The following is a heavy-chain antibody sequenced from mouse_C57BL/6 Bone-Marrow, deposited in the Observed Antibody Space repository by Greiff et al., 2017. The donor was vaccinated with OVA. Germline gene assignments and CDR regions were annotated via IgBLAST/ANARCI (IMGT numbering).Heavy chain of an antibody. CDR2: IDPENGDT. Sequence: EVKLQESGAELVRPGASVKLSCTASGFNIKDDYMHWVKQRPEQGLEWIGWIDPENGDTEYASKFQGKATITADTSSNTAYLQLSSLTSEDTAVYYCTVITTVVGSYWGQGTTLTVSS. V-gene: IGHV14-4*01. D-gene: IGHD1-1*01. CDR1: GFNIKDDY. CDR3: TVITTVVGSY. J-gene: IGHJ2*01.